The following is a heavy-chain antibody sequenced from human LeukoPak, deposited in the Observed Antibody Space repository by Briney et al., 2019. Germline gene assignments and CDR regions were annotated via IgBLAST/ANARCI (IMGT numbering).Heavy chain of an antibody. CDR3: ARGGRFWTQDY. Sequence: SETLSLTCAVYGGSFSGYYWSWIRQPPGKGLEWIGEINHSGSTNYNPSLKSRVTISVDTSKNQFSLKLSSVTAADTAVYYCARGGRFWTQDYWGRGTLVTVSS. D-gene: IGHD1-1*01. V-gene: IGHV4-34*01. CDR1: GGSFSGYY. CDR2: INHSGST. J-gene: IGHJ4*02.